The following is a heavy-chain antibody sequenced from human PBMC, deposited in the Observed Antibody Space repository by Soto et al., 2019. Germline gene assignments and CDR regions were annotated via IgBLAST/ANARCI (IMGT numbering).Heavy chain of an antibody. CDR2: IDYSGST. D-gene: IGHD1-7*01. CDR1: GGSIISYY. CDR3: ARDHPTGTTSGYYGMDV. Sequence: ASETLSLTCTVSGGSIISYYWSWIRQPPGKGLEWIGYIDYSGSTNYNPTLKSRVTISVDTSKNQFSLKLSSVTAADTAVYYCARDHPTGTTSGYYGMDVWGQGTTVTGSS. V-gene: IGHV4-59*01. J-gene: IGHJ6*02.